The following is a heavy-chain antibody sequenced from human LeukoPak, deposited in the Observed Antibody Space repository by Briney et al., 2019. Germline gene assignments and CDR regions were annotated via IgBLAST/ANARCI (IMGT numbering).Heavy chain of an antibody. J-gene: IGHJ4*02. D-gene: IGHD3-22*01. CDR1: GASISSYY. CDR2: ISFGGST. Sequence: SETLSLTCTVSGASISSYYWSWIRQPPGKGLEWIGYISFGGSTKSNPSLKSRVTISVDTSKNQFSLKLSSVTAADTAVYYCARGIYDSSGYYLDYWGQGTLVTVSS. CDR3: ARGIYDSSGYYLDY. V-gene: IGHV4-59*01.